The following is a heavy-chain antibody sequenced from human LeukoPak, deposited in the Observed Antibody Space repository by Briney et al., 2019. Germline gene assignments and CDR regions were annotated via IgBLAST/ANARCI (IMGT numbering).Heavy chain of an antibody. CDR2: IKQDGSEK. J-gene: IGHJ4*02. V-gene: IGHV3-7*01. CDR1: GCTFSSYW. D-gene: IGHD1-26*01. CDR3: ARPRATYYFDY. Sequence: PGGSLRLSCAASGCTFSSYWMSWVRQAPGKGLEWVANIKQDGSEKYYVDSVKGRFTISRDNAKNSLYLQMNSLRAEDTAVYYCARPRATYYFDYWGQGTLVTVSS.